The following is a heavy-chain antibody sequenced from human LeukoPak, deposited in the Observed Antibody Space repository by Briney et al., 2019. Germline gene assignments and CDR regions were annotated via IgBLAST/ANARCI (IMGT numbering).Heavy chain of an antibody. CDR3: AKLGGHPLHNYYVGV. CDR1: GFTFSNHW. V-gene: IGHV3-23*01. D-gene: IGHD3-16*01. Sequence: GGSLRLSCAASGFTFSNHWMAWVRQAPGKGLEWVSGILDSGYSTYYANSVKGRFTISRDNSNNTLYLQMNSLRAEDTAVYYCAKLGGHPLHNYYVGVWGKGTTVAVSS. J-gene: IGHJ6*03. CDR2: ILDSGYST.